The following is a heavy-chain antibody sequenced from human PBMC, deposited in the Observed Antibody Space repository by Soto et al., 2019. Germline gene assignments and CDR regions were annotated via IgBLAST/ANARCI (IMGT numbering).Heavy chain of an antibody. CDR3: ARTPGNYGDYYYYYGMDV. J-gene: IGHJ6*02. CDR1: GGTFSSYA. CDR2: IIPIFGTA. D-gene: IGHD4-17*01. Sequence: QVQLVQSGAEVKKPGSSVKVSCKASGGTFSSYAISWVRQAPGQGLEWMGGIIPIFGTANYAQKFQGRVTITADESTSTAYMELSSLRSEDKAVYYCARTPGNYGDYYYYYGMDVWGQGTTVTVSS. V-gene: IGHV1-69*01.